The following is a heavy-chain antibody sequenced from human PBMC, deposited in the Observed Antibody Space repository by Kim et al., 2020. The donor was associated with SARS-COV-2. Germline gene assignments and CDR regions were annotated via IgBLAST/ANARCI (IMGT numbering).Heavy chain of an antibody. D-gene: IGHD5-12*01. J-gene: IGHJ3*01. CDR1: GFTLSGSA. CDR3: TRLGGEGGYNFAFDV. CDR2: IKNKANNFVT. V-gene: IGHV3-73*01. Sequence: GGSLRLSCAASGFTLSGSAVHWVRQASGKGLEWVGRIKNKANNFVTAYAASVRGRFTVSRDDSKNTAYLQMDSLRTEDTAVYYCTRLGGEGGYNFAFDVWGQGTMVTVSS.